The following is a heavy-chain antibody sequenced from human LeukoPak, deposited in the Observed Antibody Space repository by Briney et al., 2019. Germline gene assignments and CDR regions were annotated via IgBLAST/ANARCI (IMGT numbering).Heavy chain of an antibody. D-gene: IGHD3-16*01. CDR2: FHNSGTS. Sequence: PSETLSLTCTVSDDSISDYYRGWIRQPPRKGLEWIGYFHNSGTSTYNPSLKSRVTISADTSKNQFSLKLNSLTTADTAVYYCTRGAGWLIDYWGQGILVTVSS. CDR3: TRGAGWLIDY. CDR1: DDSISDYY. V-gene: IGHV4-59*01. J-gene: IGHJ4*02.